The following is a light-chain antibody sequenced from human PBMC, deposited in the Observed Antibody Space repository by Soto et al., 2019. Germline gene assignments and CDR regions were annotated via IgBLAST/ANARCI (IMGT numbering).Light chain of an antibody. J-gene: IGKJ1*01. CDR2: DAS. Sequence: DIQMTQSPSALSASVGDRVTITCRASQSMSSGVAWYQQKPGRAPKLLIHDASSLESGVPSRFSGSASGTEVTLTISSLQPDDFATYFCQQYKSYSWTFGQGTKVDSK. V-gene: IGKV1-5*01. CDR3: QQYKSYSWT. CDR1: QSMSSG.